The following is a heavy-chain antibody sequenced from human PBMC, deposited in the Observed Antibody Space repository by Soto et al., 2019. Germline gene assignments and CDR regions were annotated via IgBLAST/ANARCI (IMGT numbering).Heavy chain of an antibody. CDR2: IYYSGTTYYT. CDR3: AREPLT. J-gene: IGHJ4*02. V-gene: IGHV4-31*03. Sequence: QVQLQESGPGLVKPSQTLSLTCTVSGGSISSGGYYWSWIRQHPGKGLEWIGYIYYSGTTYYTYYNPSLKTRVTISVDTSKNQFSLKLSSVTAADTAVYHCAREPLTWGQGTLVTVSS. CDR1: GGSISSGGYY.